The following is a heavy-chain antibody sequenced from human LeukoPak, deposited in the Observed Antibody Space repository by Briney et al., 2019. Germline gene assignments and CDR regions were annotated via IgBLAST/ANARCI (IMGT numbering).Heavy chain of an antibody. CDR2: ISANNNNT. D-gene: IGHD2-15*01. V-gene: IGHV1-18*01. CDR3: ASEAKEDCSGGSCYDAFDI. J-gene: IGHJ3*02. CDR1: GYSFTTYG. Sequence: ASVKVSCKASGYSFTTYGISWVRQAPGQGLEWMGWISANNNNTDNVQKLQGRVTMTTDTSTSTAYMELRSLRSEDTAVYYCASEAKEDCSGGSCYDAFDIWGQGTMVTVSS.